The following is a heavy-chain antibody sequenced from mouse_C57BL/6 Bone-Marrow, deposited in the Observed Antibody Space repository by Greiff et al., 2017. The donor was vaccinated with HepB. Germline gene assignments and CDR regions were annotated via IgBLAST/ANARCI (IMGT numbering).Heavy chain of an antibody. CDR3: ARRIYGGRKEDYAMAY. Sequence: VQLVESGPGLVAPSQSLSITCTVSGFSLTSYAISWVRQPPGKGLEWLGVIWTGGGTNYNSALKSRLSLRNDNSKSQVFLKMNRLQTDDTARYYCARRIYGGRKEDYAMAYWGQGTSVTVSS. CDR1: GFSLTSYA. CDR2: IWTGGGT. D-gene: IGHD1-1*02. V-gene: IGHV2-9-1*01. J-gene: IGHJ4*01.